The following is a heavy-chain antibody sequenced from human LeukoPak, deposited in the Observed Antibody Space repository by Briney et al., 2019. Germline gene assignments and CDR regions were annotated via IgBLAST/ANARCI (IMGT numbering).Heavy chain of an antibody. V-gene: IGHV4-59*02. Sequence: SETLSLTCTVSGGSVGSYYWSWIRQPPGKGLEWIGYIYYSVGTNYSPSLKSRVTISVDTSKNQFSLKLTSVTAADTAVYFCARFSQGVFGWFDPWGQGTLVTVSS. CDR1: GGSVGSYY. CDR3: ARFSQGVFGWFDP. J-gene: IGHJ5*02. D-gene: IGHD3-16*01. CDR2: IYYSVGT.